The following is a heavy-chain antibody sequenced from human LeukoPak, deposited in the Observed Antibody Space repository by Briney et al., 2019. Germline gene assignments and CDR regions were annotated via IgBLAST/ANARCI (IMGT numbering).Heavy chain of an antibody. J-gene: IGHJ3*02. CDR3: AREGVVYDTYGAFDI. CDR2: IYYSGST. V-gene: IGHV4-59*12. Sequence: PSETLSLTCTVSGGSISSYYWSWIRQPPGKGLEWIGYIYYSGSTYYNLSLKSRVTISVDRSKNQFSLKLSSVTAADTAVYYCAREGVVYDTYGAFDIWGQGTMVTVSS. D-gene: IGHD3-3*01. CDR1: GGSISSYY.